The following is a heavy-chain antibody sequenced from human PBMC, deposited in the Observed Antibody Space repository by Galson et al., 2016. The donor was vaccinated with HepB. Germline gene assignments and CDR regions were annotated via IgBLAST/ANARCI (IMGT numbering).Heavy chain of an antibody. J-gene: IGHJ4*02. CDR2: IQPAGGET. CDR3: VRDDDSWRH. CDR1: GFRFSGYW. D-gene: IGHD3-16*01. V-gene: IGHV3-7*03. Sequence: SLRLSCAASGFRFSGYWMAWVRQPPGKGLEWVANIQPAGGETYYVGSVEGRFTITRDNTKNSLFLHLRGLRAADTAMYYCVRDDDSWRHWGQGTQVAVSS.